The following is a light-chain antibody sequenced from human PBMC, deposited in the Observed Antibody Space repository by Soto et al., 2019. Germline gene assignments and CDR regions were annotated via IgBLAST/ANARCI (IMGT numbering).Light chain of an antibody. CDR2: DVS. V-gene: IGLV2-14*01. CDR1: SSDVGGYNY. CDR3: SSYTSSSPLEVV. J-gene: IGLJ2*01. Sequence: QSALTQPASVSGSPGQSITISCTGTSSDVGGYNYVSWYQQHPGKAPKLMIYDVSNRPSGVSNRFSGSKSGNTASLTISGLQAEDEADYYCSSYTSSSPLEVVFGEGTKLTVL.